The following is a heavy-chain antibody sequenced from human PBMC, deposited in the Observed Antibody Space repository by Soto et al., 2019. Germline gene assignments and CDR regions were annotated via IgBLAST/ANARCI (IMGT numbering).Heavy chain of an antibody. J-gene: IGHJ5*02. V-gene: IGHV4-30-4*01. Sequence: SETLSLTCTVSGGSISSGDCYWSWIRQPPGKGLEWIGYIYYSGSTYYNPSLKSRVTISVDTSKNQFSLKLSSVTAADTAVYYCARVGVVTATPDNWFDPWGQGTLVTVSS. D-gene: IGHD2-21*02. CDR2: IYYSGST. CDR1: GGSISSGDCY. CDR3: ARVGVVTATPDNWFDP.